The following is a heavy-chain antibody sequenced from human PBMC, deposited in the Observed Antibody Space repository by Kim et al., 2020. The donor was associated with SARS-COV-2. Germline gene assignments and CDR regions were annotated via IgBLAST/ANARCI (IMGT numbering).Heavy chain of an antibody. CDR3: ARSKREDIVVVVAGPGGPFDY. CDR2: INHSGST. J-gene: IGHJ4*02. V-gene: IGHV4-34*01. D-gene: IGHD2-15*01. CDR1: GGSFSGYY. Sequence: SETLSLTCAVYGGSFSGYYWSWIRQPPGKGLEWIGEINHSGSTNYNPSLKSRVTISVDTSKNQFSLKLSSVTAADTAVYYCARSKREDIVVVVAGPGGPFDYWGQGTLVTVSS.